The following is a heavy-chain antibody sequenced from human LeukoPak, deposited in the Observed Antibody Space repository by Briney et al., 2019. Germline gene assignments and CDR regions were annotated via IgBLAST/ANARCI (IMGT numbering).Heavy chain of an antibody. Sequence: PGRSLRLSCAASGFTFSSYAMHWVRQAPGKGLEWVAVISYDGSNKYYADSVKGRFTISRDNSKNTLYLQMNSLRAEDTTVYYCARDRAIAVAGNFDYWGQGTLVTVPS. J-gene: IGHJ4*02. D-gene: IGHD6-19*01. CDR3: ARDRAIAVAGNFDY. V-gene: IGHV3-30*04. CDR1: GFTFSSYA. CDR2: ISYDGSNK.